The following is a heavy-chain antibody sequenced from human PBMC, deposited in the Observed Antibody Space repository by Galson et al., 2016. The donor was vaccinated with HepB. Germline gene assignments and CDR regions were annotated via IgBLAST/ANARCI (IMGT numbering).Heavy chain of an antibody. D-gene: IGHD2-2*01. Sequence: SETLSLTCIVSGGSISSYYWSWIRQPAGKGLEWIGRLYISGNTDYNPSLKSRVTMSQDTSRNQFSLKLTSVTAADTAVYFCARVPCTSTTVNDGAFDIWGQGTMVTVSS. J-gene: IGHJ3*02. CDR2: LYISGNT. V-gene: IGHV4-4*07. CDR3: ARVPCTSTTVNDGAFDI. CDR1: GGSISSYY.